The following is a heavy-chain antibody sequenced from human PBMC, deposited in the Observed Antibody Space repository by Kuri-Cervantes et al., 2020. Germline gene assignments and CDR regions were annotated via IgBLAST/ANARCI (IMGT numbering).Heavy chain of an antibody. CDR3: AREEAALFDY. V-gene: IGHV4-59*01. CDR2: IYYSGST. CDR1: GGSISSYY. Sequence: SETLSLTCTVSGGSISSYYWSWIRQPPGKGLEWIGYIYYSGSTNYNPSLKSRVTISVDTSKNRFSLKLSSVTAADTAVYYCAREEAALFDYWGQGTLVTVSS. J-gene: IGHJ4*02.